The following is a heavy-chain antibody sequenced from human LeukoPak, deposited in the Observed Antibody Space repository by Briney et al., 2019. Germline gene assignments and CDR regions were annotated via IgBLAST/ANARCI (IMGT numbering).Heavy chain of an antibody. Sequence: SETLSLTCTVSGGSISGYYWNWIRQPPVKGLEWIGYIYYSGSTNYSPSLKSRVTISVDTSKNQFSLKLSSVTAADTAVYYCARQAAYSGSSLDFDYWGQGILVTVSS. J-gene: IGHJ4*02. CDR3: ARQAAYSGSSLDFDY. CDR2: IYYSGST. CDR1: GGSISGYY. D-gene: IGHD1-26*01. V-gene: IGHV4-59*08.